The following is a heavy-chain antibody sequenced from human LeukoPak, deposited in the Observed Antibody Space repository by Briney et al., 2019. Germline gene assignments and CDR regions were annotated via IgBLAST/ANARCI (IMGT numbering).Heavy chain of an antibody. Sequence: HSETLSLTCTVPGYSISSGYYWGWIRQPPGKALEWIGTTFHSGSPNYNPSLKSRVTISIDTSKNQFSLKLSSVTAADTAFYYCARDAGGDFDYWGQGTLVTVSS. V-gene: IGHV4-38-2*02. CDR3: ARDAGGDFDY. CDR1: GYSISSGYY. J-gene: IGHJ4*02. CDR2: TFHSGSP. D-gene: IGHD2-21*01.